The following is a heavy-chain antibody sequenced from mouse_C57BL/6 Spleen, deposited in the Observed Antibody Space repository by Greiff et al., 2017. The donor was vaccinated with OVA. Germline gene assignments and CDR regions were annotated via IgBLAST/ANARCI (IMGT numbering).Heavy chain of an antibody. Sequence: EVQLVESGGGLVKPGGSLKLSCAASGFTFSSYAMSWVRQTPEQRLEWVATISDGGSYTYYPDNVKGRFTLSRDNAKNNLYLQMSHLTSEDTAMYYCAREGYEAVFDYWGQGTTLTVSS. CDR3: AREGYEAVFDY. J-gene: IGHJ2*01. V-gene: IGHV5-4*01. D-gene: IGHD2-14*01. CDR1: GFTFSSYA. CDR2: ISDGGSYT.